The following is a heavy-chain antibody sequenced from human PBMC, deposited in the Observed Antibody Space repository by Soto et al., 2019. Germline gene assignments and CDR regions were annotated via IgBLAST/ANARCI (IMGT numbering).Heavy chain of an antibody. CDR2: INSDNGKT. CDR3: GKSRAVITFGGAHSHAIDT. D-gene: IGHD3-16*01. Sequence: ASVKVSCKASGYTFTTYSMHWVRQAPGQSLEWMGWINSDNGKTKYSQNFQGRVTITRDTSASTAYMELNSLRREDTAVYFCGKSRAVITFGGAHSHAIDTWGQGTLVTVSS. J-gene: IGHJ4*02. CDR1: GYTFTTYS. V-gene: IGHV1-3*04.